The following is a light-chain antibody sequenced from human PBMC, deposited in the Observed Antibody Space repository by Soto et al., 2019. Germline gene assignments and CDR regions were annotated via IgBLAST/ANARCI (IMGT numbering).Light chain of an antibody. V-gene: IGKV1-5*03. CDR3: QHYDTYSPMWT. CDR2: EAS. CDR1: QSINW. Sequence: DIQLAQSPSTLSASVGDRITITCRATQSINWLAWYQQKPGKAPKLLFFEASRLESGVPSRFSGSGSGTEFTLTISSLQPDDFGTYYCQHYDTYSPMWTFGQGTKVDVK. J-gene: IGKJ1*01.